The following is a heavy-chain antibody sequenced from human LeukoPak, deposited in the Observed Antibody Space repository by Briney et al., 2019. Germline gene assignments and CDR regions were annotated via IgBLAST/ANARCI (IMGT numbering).Heavy chain of an antibody. D-gene: IGHD2-2*01. V-gene: IGHV1-8*03. CDR3: ARDCSSTSCSPYYYYYMDV. CDR1: GYTFTSYD. Sequence: ASVKVSCKASGYTFTSYDINWVRQATGQGLEWMGWMNPNSGNTGYAQKFQGRVTIARNTSISTAYMELSSLRSEDTAVYYCARDCSSTSCSPYYYYYMDVWGKGTTVTVSS. J-gene: IGHJ6*03. CDR2: MNPNSGNT.